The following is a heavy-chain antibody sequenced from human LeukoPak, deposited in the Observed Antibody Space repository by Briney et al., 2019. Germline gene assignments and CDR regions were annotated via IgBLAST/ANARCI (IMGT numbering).Heavy chain of an antibody. D-gene: IGHD6-13*01. V-gene: IGHV4-38-2*02. CDR2: IYHSGST. Sequence: TSETLSLTCTVSGGSISSGYYWGWIRQPPGKGLEWIGSIYHSGSTYYNPSLKSRVTISVDTSKNQFSLKLSSVTAADTAVYYCARGHHSGYYYYYMDVWGKGTTVTVSS. J-gene: IGHJ6*03. CDR1: GGSISSGYY. CDR3: ARGHHSGYYYYYMDV.